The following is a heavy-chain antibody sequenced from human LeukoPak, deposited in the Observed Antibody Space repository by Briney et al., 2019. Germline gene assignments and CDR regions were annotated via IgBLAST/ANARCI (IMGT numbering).Heavy chain of an antibody. Sequence: PGGSLRLSCAASGFTLSSYWMSWVRQAPGKGLEWVANINRDGSEKYYVDSVKGRFTISRDNAKNSLYLQMNSLRAEDTSVYYCARVLVGGTNCFDPWGQGTLVTVSS. V-gene: IGHV3-7*02. J-gene: IGHJ5*02. D-gene: IGHD1-26*01. CDR3: ARVLVGGTNCFDP. CDR1: GFTLSSYW. CDR2: INRDGSEK.